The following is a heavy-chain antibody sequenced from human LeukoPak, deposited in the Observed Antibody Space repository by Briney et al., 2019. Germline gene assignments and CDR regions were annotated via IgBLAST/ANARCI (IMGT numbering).Heavy chain of an antibody. CDR2: ISSSGSTI. CDR1: GFTFSSYE. V-gene: IGHV3-48*03. CDR3: ARKRTAAAGDGFDV. J-gene: IGHJ3*01. Sequence: GGSLRPSCAASGFTFSSYEMNWVRQAPGKGLEWVSYISSSGSTIYYADSVKGRFTISRDNAKNSLYLQMNSLRAEDTAVYFCARKRTAAAGDGFDVWGQGTMVTVSS. D-gene: IGHD6-13*01.